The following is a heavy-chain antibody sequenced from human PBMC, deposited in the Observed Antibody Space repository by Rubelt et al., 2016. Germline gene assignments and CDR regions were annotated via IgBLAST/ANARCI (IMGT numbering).Heavy chain of an antibody. CDR2: ISNNGGST. D-gene: IGHD6-13*01. CDR1: GFTFSSYA. CDR3: AKDSSSWYYFDC. J-gene: IGHJ4*02. V-gene: IGHV3-64D*06. Sequence: GGSLRLSCSASGFTFSSYAMHWVRQAPGKGLEYVSAISNNGGSTYYADSVKGRFTISRDNSKNTLYLQMSSLRPEDTAVYYCAKDSSSWYYFDCWGQRTLVTISS.